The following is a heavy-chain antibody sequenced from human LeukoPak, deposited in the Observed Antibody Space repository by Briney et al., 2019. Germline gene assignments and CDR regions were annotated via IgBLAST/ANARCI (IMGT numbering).Heavy chain of an antibody. D-gene: IGHD2-15*01. V-gene: IGHV4-59*01. CDR3: ARDIVCSGGSCRDY. Sequence: SETLSLTCTVSGGSISSYYWSWIRQPPGKGLEWIGYIYYSGSTNYNPSLKSRVTISVDTSKNQFSLKLSSVTAADTAVYYCARDIVCSGGSCRDYWGQGTLVTVSS. CDR2: IYYSGST. CDR1: GGSISSYY. J-gene: IGHJ4*02.